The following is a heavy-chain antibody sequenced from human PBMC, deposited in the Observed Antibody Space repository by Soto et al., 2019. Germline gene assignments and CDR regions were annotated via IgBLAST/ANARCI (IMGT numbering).Heavy chain of an antibody. V-gene: IGHV3-15*07. CDR2: IKSKTDGGTT. CDR1: GFNFSNAW. D-gene: IGHD6-19*01. CDR3: TTPTLYSSGWYGYYGMDV. Sequence: PGGSLILSCTASGFNFSNAWMNWVRQAPGKGLEWVGRIKSKTDGGTTDYAAPVKGRFTISRDDSKNTLYLQMNSLKTEDTAVYYCTTPTLYSSGWYGYYGMDVWGQGTTVTVSS. J-gene: IGHJ6*02.